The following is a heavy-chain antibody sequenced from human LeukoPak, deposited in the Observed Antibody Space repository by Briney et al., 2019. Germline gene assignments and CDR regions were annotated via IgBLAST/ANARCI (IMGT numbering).Heavy chain of an antibody. V-gene: IGHV3-30*18. J-gene: IGHJ4*02. CDR1: GFTFSSYG. CDR2: ISYDGSNK. D-gene: IGHD3-22*01. Sequence: PGGSLRLSCAASGFTFSSYGMHWGRQAPGKGLEWVAVISYDGSNKYYADSVKGRFTISRDNSKNTLYLQMNSLRAEDTAVYYRAKDFYYDSSGPFDYWGQGTLVTVSS. CDR3: AKDFYYDSSGPFDY.